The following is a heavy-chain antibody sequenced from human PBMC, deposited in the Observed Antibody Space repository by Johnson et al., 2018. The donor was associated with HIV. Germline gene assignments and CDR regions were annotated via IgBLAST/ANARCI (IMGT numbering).Heavy chain of an antibody. V-gene: IGHV3-30*19. CDR1: GFTFRSYG. Sequence: QVQLVESGGGVVQPGRSLRLSCAASGFTFRSYGMHWVRQAPGKGLEWVAVISYDGSNKYYAASVKGRFTISRDNSKNTLYLQMNSLRAEDTAVYYCARVQWLILDAFDIWGQGTMVTVSS. D-gene: IGHD6-19*01. CDR2: ISYDGSNK. J-gene: IGHJ3*02. CDR3: ARVQWLILDAFDI.